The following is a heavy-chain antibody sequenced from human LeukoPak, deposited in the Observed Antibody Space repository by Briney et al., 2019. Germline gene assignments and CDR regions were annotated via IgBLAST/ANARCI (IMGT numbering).Heavy chain of an antibody. CDR3: ARAGTGVVPQYYYMDV. J-gene: IGHJ6*03. V-gene: IGHV3-30*02. Sequence: PGGSLRLSCAASGFTFSSYGMHWVRQAPGKGLEWVAFIRYDGSNKYYADSVKGRFTISRDNSKNTLYLQMNSLRAEDTAVYYCARAGTGVVPQYYYMDVWGKGTTVTVSS. D-gene: IGHD3-3*01. CDR1: GFTFSSYG. CDR2: IRYDGSNK.